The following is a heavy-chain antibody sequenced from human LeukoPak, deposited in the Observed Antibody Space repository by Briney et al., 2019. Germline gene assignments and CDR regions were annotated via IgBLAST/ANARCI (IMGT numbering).Heavy chain of an antibody. J-gene: IGHJ3*02. CDR2: ISGSGGST. Sequence: QPGGSLRLSCAASGFTFSSYAMSWVRQAPGKGLEWVSAISGSGGSTYYVDSVKGRFTISRDNSKNTLYLQMNSLRAEDTAVYYCAKDPPGAVTTSPDAFDIWGQGTMVTVSS. CDR3: AKDPPGAVTTSPDAFDI. V-gene: IGHV3-23*01. D-gene: IGHD4-17*01. CDR1: GFTFSSYA.